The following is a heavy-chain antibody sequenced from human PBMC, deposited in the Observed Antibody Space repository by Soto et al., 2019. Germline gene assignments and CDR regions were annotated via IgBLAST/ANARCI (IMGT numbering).Heavy chain of an antibody. J-gene: IGHJ4*02. D-gene: IGHD3-10*01. CDR3: PRDPFYDYGNLPQVFIL. CDR1: GGSISSYY. Sequence: SETLSLTCTVSGGSISSYYWSWIRQPPGKGLEWIGYIYYSGSTYYNPSLKSRVTISVDTSKNQFSLKLSPVTAADTAVYFCPRDPFYDYGNLPQVFILWGQGKMVPVS. V-gene: IGHV4-4*08. CDR2: IYYSGST.